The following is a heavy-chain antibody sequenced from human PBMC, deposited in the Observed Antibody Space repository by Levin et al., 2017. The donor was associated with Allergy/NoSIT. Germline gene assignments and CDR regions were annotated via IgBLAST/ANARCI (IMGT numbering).Heavy chain of an antibody. V-gene: IGHV3-23*01. J-gene: IGHJ4*02. CDR1: GFTFSNYA. Sequence: PGGSLRLSCAASGFTFSNYAMSWVRQPPGKGLEWVSCISGSGDTTYDTDSVKGRFTISRDNSKNTLYLQMNSLRAEDTAIYYCAKGLERPRPHYFDSWGQGTLVTVSS. CDR3: AKGLERPRPHYFDS. D-gene: IGHD1-1*01. CDR2: ISGSGDTT.